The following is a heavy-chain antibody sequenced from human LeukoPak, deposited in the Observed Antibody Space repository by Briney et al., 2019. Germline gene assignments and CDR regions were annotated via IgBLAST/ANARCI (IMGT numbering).Heavy chain of an antibody. Sequence: GGSLRLSCAASGFTFCSYGMSWVRQAPGKGLEWVSFITPNADRTSYADSVEGRFTLSRDNPRNTVYMQMNSLRDEDTAVYYCAIMHGYYDGSGYWVQWGQGTLVTVSS. J-gene: IGHJ1*01. V-gene: IGHV3-23*01. CDR1: GFTFCSYG. CDR3: AIMHGYYDGSGYWVQ. D-gene: IGHD3-22*01. CDR2: ITPNADRT.